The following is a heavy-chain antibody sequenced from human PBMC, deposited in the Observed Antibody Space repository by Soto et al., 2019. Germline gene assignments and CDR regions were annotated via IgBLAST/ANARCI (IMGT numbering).Heavy chain of an antibody. CDR3: AWGGGWLTDY. D-gene: IGHD5-12*01. CDR1: GRSLSSGF. J-gene: IGHJ4*02. V-gene: IGHV4-59*01. CDR2: IHHSGTT. Sequence: QVQLQESGPGLVKPSETLSLTCTVSGRSLSSGFWGWFRQPPGKRLEWIGYIHHSGTTQYNPSLTSRVTLSSDTSKGHISLKLCSVSAADTSLYFCAWGGGWLTDYWGQGTLVTVSS.